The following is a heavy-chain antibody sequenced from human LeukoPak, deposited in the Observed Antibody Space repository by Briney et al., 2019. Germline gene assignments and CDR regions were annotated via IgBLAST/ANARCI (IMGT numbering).Heavy chain of an antibody. CDR1: GFIFSSYG. Sequence: GGSLTLSCAASGFIFSSYGMHWVRQAPGKGLEWVALIRSDGSKTYYADSVEGRFTISRDNSKNTLYLQMYSLGADDTAVYYCAKRYCGSASCRSGMDVWGQGTTVTVSS. D-gene: IGHD2-2*01. V-gene: IGHV3-30*02. CDR2: IRSDGSKT. CDR3: AKRYCGSASCRSGMDV. J-gene: IGHJ6*02.